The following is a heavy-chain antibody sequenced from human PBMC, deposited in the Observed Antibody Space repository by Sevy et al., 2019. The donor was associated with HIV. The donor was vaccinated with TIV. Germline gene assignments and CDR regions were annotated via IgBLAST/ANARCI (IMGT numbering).Heavy chain of an antibody. Sequence: GGSLRLSCAASGFTFSNYAMSWVRRTPAKGLEWVSAFSGSADATDYTDSVKGRFTISRDNTKNALYLQMNSLRAEDTAVYYCVKEVSQYSYSDYWGQGTLVTVSS. V-gene: IGHV3-23*01. CDR2: FSGSADAT. CDR3: VKEVSQYSYSDY. J-gene: IGHJ4*02. CDR1: GFTFSNYA. D-gene: IGHD5-18*01.